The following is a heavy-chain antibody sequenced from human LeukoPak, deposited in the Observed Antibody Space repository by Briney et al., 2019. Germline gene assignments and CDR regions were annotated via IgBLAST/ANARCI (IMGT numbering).Heavy chain of an antibody. V-gene: IGHV4-59*08. CDR1: GGSISSYY. J-gene: IGHJ6*02. D-gene: IGHD5-24*01. CDR3: ARRRRLDYYYGMDV. Sequence: TTSETLSLTCNVSGGSISSYYWSWIRQPPGKGLEWIGYIYYSGSINYNPSLKSRVTISVDTSKNLFSLKLSSVTAADTAVYYCARRRRLDYYYGMDVWGQGTTVTVSS. CDR2: IYYSGSI.